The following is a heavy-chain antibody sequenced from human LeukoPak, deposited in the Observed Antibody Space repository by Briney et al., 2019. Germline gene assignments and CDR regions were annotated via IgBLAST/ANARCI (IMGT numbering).Heavy chain of an antibody. D-gene: IGHD3-10*01. V-gene: IGHV3-21*04. CDR2: ISTGSSAYT. Sequence: PGRSLRLSCAASGFTFSSYGMHWVRQAPGKGLEWVSFISTGSSAYTVFADSVKGRFTISRDNAKNSLYLQLDSLRAEDTAVYYCARGTRVPDYWGQGTLVTVSS. J-gene: IGHJ4*02. CDR1: GFTFSSYG. CDR3: ARGTRVPDY.